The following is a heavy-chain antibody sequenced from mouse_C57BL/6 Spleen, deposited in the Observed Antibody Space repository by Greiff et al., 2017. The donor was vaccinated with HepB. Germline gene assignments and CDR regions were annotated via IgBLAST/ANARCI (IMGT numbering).Heavy chain of an antibody. D-gene: IGHD1-1*01. CDR2: IWSGGST. V-gene: IGHV2-2*01. Sequence: VKLVESGPGLVQPSQSLSITCTVSGFSLTSYGVHWVRQSPGKGLEWLGVIWSGGSTDYNAAFIARLSISKDNSKSQVFFKMNSLQADETAISYWSRSYGSSSWFAYWGQGTLVTVSA. CDR3: SRSYGSSSWFAY. J-gene: IGHJ3*01. CDR1: GFSLTSYG.